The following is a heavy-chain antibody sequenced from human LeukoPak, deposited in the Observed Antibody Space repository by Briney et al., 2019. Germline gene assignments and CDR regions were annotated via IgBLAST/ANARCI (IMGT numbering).Heavy chain of an antibody. CDR3: VRGDVFDI. V-gene: IGHV3-74*01. CDR1: GLTFDGSW. J-gene: IGHJ3*02. Sequence: PGGSLRLSCAASGLTFDGSWMNWVRQAPGKGLVWVSRIKGDGTTTSYVDSVNGRFTISRDNAKNTLYLQMNSLRAEDTAVYYCVRGDVFDIWGQGTMVTVSS. CDR2: IKGDGTTT.